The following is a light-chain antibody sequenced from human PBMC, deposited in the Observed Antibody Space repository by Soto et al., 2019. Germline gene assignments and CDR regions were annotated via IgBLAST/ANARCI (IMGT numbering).Light chain of an antibody. J-gene: IGLJ1*01. Sequence: ALVQPPSVSGSPGQSITISCTGTSSDVGGYNYVSWYQQHPGKAPKLMIYEVSNRPSGVSNRFSGSKSGNTASLTISGLQAEDEADYYCSSYTSSSTYVFGTGTKVTVL. V-gene: IGLV2-14*01. CDR1: SSDVGGYNY. CDR2: EVS. CDR3: SSYTSSSTYV.